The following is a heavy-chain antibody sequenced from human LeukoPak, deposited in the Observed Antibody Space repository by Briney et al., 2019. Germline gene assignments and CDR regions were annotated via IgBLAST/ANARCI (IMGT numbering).Heavy chain of an antibody. V-gene: IGHV1-69*04. D-gene: IGHD5-24*01. J-gene: IGHJ6*02. CDR1: GGTFSSYT. CDR3: AREGDGYNPYYYYYGMDV. Sequence: SVKVSCKASGGTFSSYTISWVRQAPGQGLEWMGRIIPILGIANYAQKFQGRVTITADKSTSTAYMELSSLRSEDAAVYYCAREGDGYNPYYYYYGMDVWGQGTTVTVSS. CDR2: IIPILGIA.